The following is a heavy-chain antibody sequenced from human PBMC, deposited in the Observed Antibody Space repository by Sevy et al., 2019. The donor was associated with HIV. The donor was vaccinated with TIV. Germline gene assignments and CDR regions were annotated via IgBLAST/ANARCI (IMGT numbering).Heavy chain of an antibody. J-gene: IGHJ4*02. D-gene: IGHD4-4*01. Sequence: GGSLRLSCVASGFTFSSYWMSWVRQAPGKGLEWVANIKQDGSEKYYVDSVKGRFTISRDNAKNSLYLQMNSLRAEDTSVYYCARDGNGYSTRWAGLPGYWGQGTLVTVSS. V-gene: IGHV3-7*01. CDR1: GFTFSSYW. CDR2: IKQDGSEK. CDR3: ARDGNGYSTRWAGLPGY.